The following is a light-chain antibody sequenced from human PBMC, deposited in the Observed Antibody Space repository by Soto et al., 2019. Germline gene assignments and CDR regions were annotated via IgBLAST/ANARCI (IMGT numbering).Light chain of an antibody. CDR2: GAS. Sequence: EIVMTQSPATLSLSPGERATLSCRASQSVTSSHLAWYQQKPGQAPRLLIYGASSRATGIPDRFSGSGSGTDFTLTISRLEPEDFAVYYCQQYGSSPRTFGQGTKVDI. CDR1: QSVTSSH. J-gene: IGKJ1*01. CDR3: QQYGSSPRT. V-gene: IGKV3-20*01.